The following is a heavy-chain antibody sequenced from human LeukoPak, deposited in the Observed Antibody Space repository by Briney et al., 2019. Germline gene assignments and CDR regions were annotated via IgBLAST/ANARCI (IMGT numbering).Heavy chain of an antibody. CDR1: GFTFSSYW. CDR3: ARAEGRYYDSSGYSQY. J-gene: IGHJ4*02. V-gene: IGHV3-66*01. D-gene: IGHD3-22*01. Sequence: GGSLRLSCAASGFTFSSYWMSWVRQAPGKGLEWVSVIYSGGSTYYADSVKGRFTISRDNSKNTLYLQMNSLRAEDTAVYYCARAEGRYYDSSGYSQYWGQGTLVTVSS. CDR2: IYSGGST.